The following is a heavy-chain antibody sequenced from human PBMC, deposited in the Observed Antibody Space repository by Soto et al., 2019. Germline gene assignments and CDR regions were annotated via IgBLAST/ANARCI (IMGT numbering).Heavy chain of an antibody. V-gene: IGHV1-69*02. CDR3: ARSRLPGDYYCYGIGV. Sequence: QVQLVQSGAEVKKPGSSVKVSCKASGGTFSSYTISWVRQAPGQGLEWMGRIIPILGIANYAQKFQGRVMMDADKSTSAAYSELSILKSEDTAVYYCARSRLPGDYYCYGIGVWGQGTTVTVSS. D-gene: IGHD2-15*01. J-gene: IGHJ6*02. CDR2: IIPILGIA. CDR1: GGTFSSYT.